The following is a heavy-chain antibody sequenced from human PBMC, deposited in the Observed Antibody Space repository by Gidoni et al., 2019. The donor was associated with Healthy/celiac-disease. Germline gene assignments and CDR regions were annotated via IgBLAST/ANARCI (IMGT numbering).Heavy chain of an antibody. D-gene: IGHD5-18*01. CDR3: ARVASSYGPSGDDY. Sequence: QVQLQESGPGLVKPSQTLSLTCTGSGGSISSGSYYWSWIRQPAGKGLEWIGRIYTSGSTNYNPSLKSRVTISVDTSKNQFSLKLSSVTAADTAVYYCARVASSYGPSGDDYWGQGTLVTVSS. J-gene: IGHJ4*02. CDR2: IYTSGST. CDR1: GGSISSGSYY. V-gene: IGHV4-61*02.